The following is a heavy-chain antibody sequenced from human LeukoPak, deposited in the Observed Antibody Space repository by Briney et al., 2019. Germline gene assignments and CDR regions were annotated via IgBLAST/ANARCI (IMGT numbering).Heavy chain of an antibody. CDR1: GGSISNYY. CDR3: ARAQYYYYYYMDV. CDR2: IYYSGST. J-gene: IGHJ6*03. V-gene: IGHV4-59*01. Sequence: SETLSLTCTVSGGSISNYYWSWIRQPPGKGLEWIGYIYYSGSTNYNPSLKSRVTISVDTSKNQFSLKLSSVTAADTAVYYCARAQYYYYYYMDVWGKGTTVTVSS.